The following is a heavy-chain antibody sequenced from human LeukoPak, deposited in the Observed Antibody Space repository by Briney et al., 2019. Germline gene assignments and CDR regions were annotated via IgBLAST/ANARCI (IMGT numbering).Heavy chain of an antibody. CDR2: IYHSGST. Sequence: SETLSLTCTVSGYSISSGYYWGWIRQPPGKGLEWIGSIYHSGSTYYNPSLKSRVTISVDTSKNQFSLKLSSVTAADTAVYYCASFWSGYYLGPNYYFDYWGQGTLVTVSS. CDR3: ASFWSGYYLGPNYYFDY. D-gene: IGHD3-3*01. J-gene: IGHJ4*02. V-gene: IGHV4-38-2*02. CDR1: GYSISSGYY.